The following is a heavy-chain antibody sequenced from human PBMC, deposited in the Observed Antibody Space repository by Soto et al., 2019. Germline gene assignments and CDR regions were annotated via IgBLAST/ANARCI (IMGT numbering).Heavy chain of an antibody. J-gene: IGHJ6*03. V-gene: IGHV3-30*03. Sequence: QVQLVESGGGVIQPERSLRLSYAASGFTLSSNGLHWVRQAPGKGLEWVAVISYDGSNRYYADSVKGRFTISRDNSKNTLYMQMNSLRAEDTAVYYCAIDKCSTSSGVARRCYMDVWGKGTTVTVSS. CDR3: AIDKCSTSSGVARRCYMDV. CDR1: GFTLSSNG. CDR2: ISYDGSNR. D-gene: IGHD3-3*01.